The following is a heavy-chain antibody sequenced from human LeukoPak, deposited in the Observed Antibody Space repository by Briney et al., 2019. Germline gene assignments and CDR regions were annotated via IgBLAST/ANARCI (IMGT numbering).Heavy chain of an antibody. V-gene: IGHV1-2*02. CDR3: ARGVGASARAFDI. D-gene: IGHD1-26*01. CDR1: GYTFNGYH. Sequence: ASVKVSCKASGYTFNGYHMHWVRQAPGQGLEWMGWINANSGGTHYAQKFQGRVTMTRDTSITTVYMELSGLRSDDTAVYYCARGVGASARAFDIRGQGTMVSVSS. J-gene: IGHJ3*02. CDR2: INANSGGT.